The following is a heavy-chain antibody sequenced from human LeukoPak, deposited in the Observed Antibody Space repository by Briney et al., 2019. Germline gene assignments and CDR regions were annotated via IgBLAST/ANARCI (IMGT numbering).Heavy chain of an antibody. CDR1: GFTFGDYA. D-gene: IGHD2-15*01. CDR3: AKSVVVAASPFDY. CDR2: ISWNSGSI. V-gene: IGHV3-9*01. Sequence: GGSLRLSCAASGFTFGDYAMHWVRQAPGKGLEWVSGISWNSGSIGYADSVKGRFTISRDNAKNSLYLQMNSLRAEDTALYYCAKSVVVAASPFDYWGQGTLVTVSS. J-gene: IGHJ4*02.